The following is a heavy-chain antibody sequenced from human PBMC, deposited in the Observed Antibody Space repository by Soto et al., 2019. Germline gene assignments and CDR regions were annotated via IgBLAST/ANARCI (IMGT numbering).Heavy chain of an antibody. CDR3: ARVGGDDFGHSAGFDY. D-gene: IGHD4-17*01. Sequence: ASETLSLTCTVSGGSIRDYFWTWIRQPPGKGLEWIGYIYYSGRTNYNPSLKSRVSISVDTSKNHFSLQLRSVTAADTAVYYCARVGGDDFGHSAGFDYWGQGTLVTVSS. J-gene: IGHJ4*02. CDR2: IYYSGRT. CDR1: GGSIRDYF. V-gene: IGHV4-59*01.